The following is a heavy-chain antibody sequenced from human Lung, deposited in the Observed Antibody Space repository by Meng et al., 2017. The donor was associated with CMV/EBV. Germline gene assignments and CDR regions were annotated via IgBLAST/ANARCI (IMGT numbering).Heavy chain of an antibody. CDR2: IYDSGSS. D-gene: IGHD3-16*01. J-gene: IGHJ6*01. CDR1: GGSISSYD. V-gene: IGHV4-59*01. Sequence: SETLSLTCTVSGGSISSYDGSWIRQAPGKGLEWVGDIYDSGSSNYYASVKMRRTTSVDDTKNQTSPKPSPMTSADRAGAYSATRGGHAFSVRVSSYYY. CDR3: ATRGGHAFSVRVSSYYY.